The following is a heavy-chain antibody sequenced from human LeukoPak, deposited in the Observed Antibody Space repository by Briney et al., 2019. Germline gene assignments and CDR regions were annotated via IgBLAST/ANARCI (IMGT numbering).Heavy chain of an antibody. V-gene: IGHV3-23*01. CDR3: AKGYKWFGELAGDY. CDR2: ISGSGGST. Sequence: GGSLRLSCAATGFTFSSYAMSWVRQAPGKGLEWVSAISGSGGSTYYADSVKGRFTISRDNSKNTLYLQMNSLRAEDTAVYYCAKGYKWFGELAGDYWGQGTLVTVSS. D-gene: IGHD3-10*01. J-gene: IGHJ4*02. CDR1: GFTFSSYA.